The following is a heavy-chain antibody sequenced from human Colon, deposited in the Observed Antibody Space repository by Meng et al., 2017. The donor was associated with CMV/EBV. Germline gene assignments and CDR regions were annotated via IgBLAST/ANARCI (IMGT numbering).Heavy chain of an antibody. CDR2: INHSGNP. J-gene: IGHJ3*02. V-gene: IGHV4-34*01. Sequence: GSFSGYSWSWIRQPPGKGLEWIGEINHSGNPTYNPSLKSRVTISVDTSKNQFSLKLSSVTAADTAVYYCARSRRYCSSTSCRDAFDIWGQGTMVTVSS. D-gene: IGHD2-2*01. CDR3: ARSRRYCSSTSCRDAFDI. CDR1: GSFSGYS.